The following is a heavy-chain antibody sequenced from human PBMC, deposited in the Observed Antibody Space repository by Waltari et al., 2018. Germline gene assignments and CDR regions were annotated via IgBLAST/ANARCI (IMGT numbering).Heavy chain of an antibody. CDR1: GGSISSYY. Sequence: QVQLQESGPGLVKPSETLSLTCTVPGGSISSYYWSWIRQPPGKGLEWIGYIYYSGSTNYNPSLKSRVTISVDTSKNQFSLKLSSVTAADTAVYYCAREDGDAPGDGMDVWGKGTTVTVSS. V-gene: IGHV4-59*01. CDR2: IYYSGST. J-gene: IGHJ6*04. D-gene: IGHD7-27*01. CDR3: AREDGDAPGDGMDV.